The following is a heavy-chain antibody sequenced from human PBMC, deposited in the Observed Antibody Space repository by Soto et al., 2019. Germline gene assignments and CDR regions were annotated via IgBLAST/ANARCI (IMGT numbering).Heavy chain of an antibody. J-gene: IGHJ4*01. CDR1: GYTFSNYG. Sequence: ASVKVSCKASGYTFSNYGIGWVRQAPGQGLEWVGWVSGYNGHTNYAQKLQGRVTMTTDTSTTTAYLQLRSLRSDDTAVYYCARDYYYGSGSYHKVDYWG. CDR3: ARDYYYGSGSYHKVDY. CDR2: VSGYNGHT. D-gene: IGHD3-10*01. V-gene: IGHV1-18*01.